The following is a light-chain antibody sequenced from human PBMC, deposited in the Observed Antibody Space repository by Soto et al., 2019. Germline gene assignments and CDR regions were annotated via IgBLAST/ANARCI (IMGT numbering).Light chain of an antibody. CDR2: EVS. V-gene: IGLV2-14*01. Sequence: QSALTQPASVSGSPGQSITISCTGTSSDVGDYDYVSWYQQYAGKAPKMMIYEVSNLPSGVSNRFSGSKSGNTASLTISGLQAEDEADYYCSSYRSSNTLLFGGGTKVTVL. CDR3: SSYRSSNTLL. CDR1: SSDVGDYDY. J-gene: IGLJ2*01.